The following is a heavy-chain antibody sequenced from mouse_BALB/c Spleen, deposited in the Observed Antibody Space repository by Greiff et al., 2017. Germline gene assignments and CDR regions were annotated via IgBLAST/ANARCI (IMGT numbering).Heavy chain of an antibody. V-gene: IGHV1-80*01. CDR1: GYVFSSYW. CDR3: ARRGKGGHFDY. J-gene: IGHJ2*01. CDR2: IYPGDGDT. D-gene: IGHD1-3*01. Sequence: QVQLQQSGAELVRPGSSVKISCKASGYVFSSYWMNWVKQRPGQGLEWIGQIYPGDGDTNYNGKFKGKATLTADKSSSTAYMQLSSLTSEDSAVYFCARRGKGGHFDYWGQGTTLTVSS.